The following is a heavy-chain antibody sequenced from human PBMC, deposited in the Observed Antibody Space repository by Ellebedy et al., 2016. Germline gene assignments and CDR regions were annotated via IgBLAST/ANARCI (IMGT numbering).Heavy chain of an antibody. V-gene: IGHV4-34*01. CDR3: ARGSRYYDILTGYYRLLYYFDY. CDR2: INHSGST. J-gene: IGHJ4*02. D-gene: IGHD3-9*01. CDR1: GGSFSGYY. Sequence: SETLSLXXAVYGGSFSGYYWSWIRQPPGKGLEWIGEINHSGSTNYNPSLKSRVTISVDTSKNQFSLKLSSVTAADTAVYYCARGSRYYDILTGYYRLLYYFDYWGQGTLVTVSS.